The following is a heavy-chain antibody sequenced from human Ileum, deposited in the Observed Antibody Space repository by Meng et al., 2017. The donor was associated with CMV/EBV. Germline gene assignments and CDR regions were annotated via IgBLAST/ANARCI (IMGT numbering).Heavy chain of an antibody. CDR2: IKQDGSEK. Sequence: GESLKISCASSGLTFSTFWMSWFRQAPGKGLEWVAHIKQDGSEKYYVDSVKGRFTISRDNAKNSLYLQMNSLRAEDTAVYYCARDPAYCGGDCYNDYWGQGKQVTVSS. CDR1: GLTFSTFW. CDR3: ARDPAYCGGDCYNDY. V-gene: IGHV3-7*01. D-gene: IGHD2-21*01. J-gene: IGHJ4*01.